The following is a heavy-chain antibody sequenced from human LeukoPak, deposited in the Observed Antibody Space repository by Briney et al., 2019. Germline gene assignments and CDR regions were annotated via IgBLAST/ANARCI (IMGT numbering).Heavy chain of an antibody. Sequence: GGSLRLSCAASGFTFSSYSMNWVRQAPGKGLEWVSSISSSSSYIYYADSVKGRFTISRDNAKNSLYLQMNSLRAEDTALYYCARGSGITLGYWGQGTLVTVSS. D-gene: IGHD3-10*01. CDR1: GFTFSSYS. V-gene: IGHV3-21*04. J-gene: IGHJ4*02. CDR3: ARGSGITLGY. CDR2: ISSSSSYI.